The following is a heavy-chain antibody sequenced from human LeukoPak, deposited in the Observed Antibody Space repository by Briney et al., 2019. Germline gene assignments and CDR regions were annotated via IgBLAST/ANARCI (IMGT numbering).Heavy chain of an antibody. D-gene: IGHD2-15*01. V-gene: IGHV3-21*01. Sequence: GGSLRLSCVASGFTFRTYSMNWVRQAPGKGLEWVSSISSNSSYIYYAPSLKGRFTISRDNARNSVFLQMNNLRVDDTAVYYCASPRYCSGGTCYGWAYWGQGTLVTVSS. CDR2: ISSNSSYI. CDR3: ASPRYCSGGTCYGWAY. J-gene: IGHJ4*02. CDR1: GFTFRTYS.